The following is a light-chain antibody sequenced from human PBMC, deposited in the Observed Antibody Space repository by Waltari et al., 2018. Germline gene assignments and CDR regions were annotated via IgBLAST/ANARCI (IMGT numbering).Light chain of an antibody. CDR3: MQALQTPAYT. Sequence: DIVMTQSPLSLPVTPGEPASISCRSNQSLLHGNGYNYLDWYLQKPGQSPQLLIYLGSNRASGVPDRFSGSGSGTDFTLKISRVEAEDVGVYYCMQALQTPAYTFGQGTKL. V-gene: IGKV2-28*01. CDR2: LGS. CDR1: QSLLHGNGYNY. J-gene: IGKJ2*01.